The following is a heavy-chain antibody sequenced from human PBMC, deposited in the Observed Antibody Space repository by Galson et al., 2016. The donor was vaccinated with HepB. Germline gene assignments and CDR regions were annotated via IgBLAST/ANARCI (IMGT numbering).Heavy chain of an antibody. CDR2: IYWDDDE. J-gene: IGHJ5*02. CDR3: DHCMTTGRKQIFDP. V-gene: IGHV2-5*02. Sequence: PALVKPTQTLTLTCTFSGFSLTTSGVGVGWIRQPPGKALEWLALIYWDDDERYSPSLKSRLTITKDTSTNQVVLTMTNMDPVDTATYYCDHCMTTGRKQIFDPWGQGALVTVSS. CDR1: GFSLTTSGVG. D-gene: IGHD4-17*01.